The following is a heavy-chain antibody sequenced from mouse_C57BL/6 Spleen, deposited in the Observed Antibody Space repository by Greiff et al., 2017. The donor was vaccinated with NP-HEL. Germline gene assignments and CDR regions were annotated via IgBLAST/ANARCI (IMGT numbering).Heavy chain of an antibody. V-gene: IGHV1-15*01. CDR2: IDPETGGT. Sequence: QVQLQQSGAELVRPGASVTLSCKASGYTFTDYEMHWVKQTPVHGLEWIGAIDPETGGTAYNQKFKGKAILTADKSSSTAYMELRSLTSEDSAVYYCTRWRDYGPYWYFDVWGTGTTVTVSS. J-gene: IGHJ1*03. D-gene: IGHD2-4*01. CDR1: GYTFTDYE. CDR3: TRWRDYGPYWYFDV.